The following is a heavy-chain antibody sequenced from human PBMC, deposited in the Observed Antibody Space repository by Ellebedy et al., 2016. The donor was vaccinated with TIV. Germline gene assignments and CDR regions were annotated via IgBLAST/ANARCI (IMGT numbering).Heavy chain of an antibody. J-gene: IGHJ2*01. CDR2: INHSGST. CDR3: ARAPYGAYRYFDL. D-gene: IGHD4-17*01. CDR1: GGSFSGYY. Sequence: MPSETLSLTCAVYGGSFSGYYWSWIRQPPGKGLEWIGEINHSGSTNYHPSLKSRVTISVATSKNQFSLKLSPVTAADTAVYYCARAPYGAYRYFDLWGRGTLVTVSS. V-gene: IGHV4-34*01.